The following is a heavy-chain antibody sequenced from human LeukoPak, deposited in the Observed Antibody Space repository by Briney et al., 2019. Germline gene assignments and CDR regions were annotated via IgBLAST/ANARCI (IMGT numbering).Heavy chain of an antibody. Sequence: GGSLRLSCAASGFTFSSYGMHWVRQAPGKGLEWVAVISYDGSNKYYADSVKGRFTISRDNSKNTLYLQMNSLRAEDTAVYYCAKAIVDDDAFDIWGQGTMVTVSS. V-gene: IGHV3-30*18. CDR2: ISYDGSNK. CDR3: AKAIVDDDAFDI. CDR1: GFTFSSYG. J-gene: IGHJ3*02. D-gene: IGHD3-22*01.